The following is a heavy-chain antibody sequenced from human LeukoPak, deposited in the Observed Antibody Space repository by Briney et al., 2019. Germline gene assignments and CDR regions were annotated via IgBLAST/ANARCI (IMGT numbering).Heavy chain of an antibody. CDR3: ARPTGTTFFSYYYYHYMDV. Sequence: GGSLRLSCAASGFTFSDYYMRWVRQAPGKGREWVPYISSSCSTIYYADSVKGRFTISRDNAKNSLYLQMNSLRAEDTAVYYCARPTGTTFFSYYYYHYMDVWGKGTTVTVSS. V-gene: IGHV3-11*01. D-gene: IGHD1-7*01. J-gene: IGHJ6*03. CDR1: GFTFSDYY. CDR2: ISSSCSTI.